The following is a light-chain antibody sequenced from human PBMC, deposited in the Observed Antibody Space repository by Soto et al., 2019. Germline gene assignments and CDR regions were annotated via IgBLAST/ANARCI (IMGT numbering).Light chain of an antibody. CDR2: KAS. J-gene: IGKJ1*01. Sequence: DIQMTQSQSTLSAPVGDSVTITCRESHSISSWLSWYQHGPGKAPKLLSHKASSLRSGVPSRFSGSGSGTDFTLTIISLHADDFATYHCQQYNSYSPTFSQGTKVDI. CDR3: QQYNSYSPT. V-gene: IGKV1-5*03. CDR1: HSISSW.